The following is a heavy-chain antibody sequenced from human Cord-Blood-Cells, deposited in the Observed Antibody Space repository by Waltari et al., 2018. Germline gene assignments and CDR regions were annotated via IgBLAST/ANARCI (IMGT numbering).Heavy chain of an antibody. Sequence: EVQLVESGGGLVQPGRSLRLSCAAPGFTFDDYAMHWVRQAPGKGLEWVSGISWNSGSIGYADSVKGRFTISRDNAKNSLYLQMNSLRAEDMALYYCAKAPIGIAAAGHFDYWGQGTLVTVSS. D-gene: IGHD6-13*01. J-gene: IGHJ4*02. V-gene: IGHV3-9*03. CDR1: GFTFDDYA. CDR2: ISWNSGSI. CDR3: AKAPIGIAAAGHFDY.